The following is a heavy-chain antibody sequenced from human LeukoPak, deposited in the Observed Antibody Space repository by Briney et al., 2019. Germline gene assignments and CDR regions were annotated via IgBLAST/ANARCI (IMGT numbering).Heavy chain of an antibody. Sequence: SETLSLTCTVSGGSISSSSWWSWVRQPPGKGLEWIGEIYHSGSTNYNPSLKSRVTISVDTSKNQFSLKLSSVTAADTAVYYCARLRDGYNGDYWGQGTLVTVSS. J-gene: IGHJ4*02. CDR3: ARLRDGYNGDY. CDR2: IYHSGST. D-gene: IGHD5-24*01. V-gene: IGHV4-4*02. CDR1: GGSISSSSW.